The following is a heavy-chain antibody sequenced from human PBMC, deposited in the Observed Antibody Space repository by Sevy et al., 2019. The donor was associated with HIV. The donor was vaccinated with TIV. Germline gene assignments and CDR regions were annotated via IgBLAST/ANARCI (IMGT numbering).Heavy chain of an antibody. Sequence: GGSLRLSCTASGFTFSSYWMIWVRQAPGKGLEWVANIKQDGSEKYYVDSVKGRFTISRDNAKSSLCLQMNSLRAEGTAVYYCARDSSGFGDYWGQGTLVTVSS. D-gene: IGHD6-19*01. V-gene: IGHV3-7*01. CDR3: ARDSSGFGDY. CDR1: GFTFSSYW. J-gene: IGHJ4*02. CDR2: IKQDGSEK.